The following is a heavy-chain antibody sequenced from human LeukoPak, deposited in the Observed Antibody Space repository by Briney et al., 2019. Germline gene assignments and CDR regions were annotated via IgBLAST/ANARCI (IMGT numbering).Heavy chain of an antibody. Sequence: GGSLRLSCAASGFTFSSYGMPWVREAPGKGLEWVAVISYDGSNKYYADSVKGRFTISRDNSKNTLYLQMNSLRAEDTAVYYCAKGYSSSWAFDYWGQGTLVTVSS. CDR3: AKGYSSSWAFDY. J-gene: IGHJ4*02. D-gene: IGHD6-13*01. CDR2: ISYDGSNK. V-gene: IGHV3-30*18. CDR1: GFTFSSYG.